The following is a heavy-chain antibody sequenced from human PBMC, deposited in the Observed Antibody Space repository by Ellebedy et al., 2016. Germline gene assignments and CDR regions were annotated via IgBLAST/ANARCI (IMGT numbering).Heavy chain of an antibody. D-gene: IGHD5-24*01. CDR3: ARGSVEPLLPYYYMDV. V-gene: IGHV4-34*01. Sequence: GSLRLSXAVYGGSFSGYYWSWIRQPPGKGLEWIGEINHSGSTNYNPSLKSRVTISVDTSKNQFSLKLSSVTAADTAVYYCARGSVEPLLPYYYMDVWGKGTTVTVSS. CDR1: GGSFSGYY. CDR2: INHSGST. J-gene: IGHJ6*03.